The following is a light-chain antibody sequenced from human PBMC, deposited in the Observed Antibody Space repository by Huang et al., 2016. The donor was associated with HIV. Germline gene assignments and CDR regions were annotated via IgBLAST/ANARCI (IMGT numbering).Light chain of an antibody. CDR3: QQSSSPPPT. J-gene: IGKJ3*01. CDR2: GAS. CDR1: QSVTKY. Sequence: DIKITQSQSSLSASVGDRVTITSRATQSVTKYLNWYQQKPGKAPKLLIYGASSLQTGVPSRFSGSGSGTDFTLTISSLQPEDFATYYCQQSSSPPPTFGPGTKVDIK. V-gene: IGKV1-39*01.